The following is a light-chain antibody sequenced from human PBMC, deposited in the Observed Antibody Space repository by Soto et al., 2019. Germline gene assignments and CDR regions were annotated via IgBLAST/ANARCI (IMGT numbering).Light chain of an antibody. CDR3: QQYGDYSWT. CDR1: QSISDW. V-gene: IGKV1-5*03. Sequence: DIQMTQSPSTLSASIGDRVTITRRASQSISDWLAWYQQKPGKAPKLLIYKASSLESGVPSRFSGSGSGTEFTLTISSLQPDDFVTYYCQQYGDYSWTFGQGTKVEIK. CDR2: KAS. J-gene: IGKJ1*01.